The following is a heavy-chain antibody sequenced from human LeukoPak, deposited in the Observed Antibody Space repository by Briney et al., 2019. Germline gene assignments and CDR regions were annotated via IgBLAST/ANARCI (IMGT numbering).Heavy chain of an antibody. V-gene: IGHV3-23*01. D-gene: IGHD6-6*01. Sequence: GGSLRLSCAASGFTFSSYGMSWVRQAPGKGLEWVSAISGSGDSTYYADSVKGRFTISRDNSKNTLYLQMNSLSADDTGIYYCAKGFVEPRPHYFDYWGQGTLVTVSS. CDR1: GFTFSSYG. CDR3: AKGFVEPRPHYFDY. J-gene: IGHJ4*02. CDR2: ISGSGDST.